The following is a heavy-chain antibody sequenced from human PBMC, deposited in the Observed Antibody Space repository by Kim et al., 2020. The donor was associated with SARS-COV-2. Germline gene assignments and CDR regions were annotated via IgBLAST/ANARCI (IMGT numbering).Heavy chain of an antibody. J-gene: IGHJ3*02. CDR2: ISYDGSNK. D-gene: IGHD1-26*01. CDR1: GFTFSSYG. CDR3: AKGGPISGSHYVDI. Sequence: GGSLRLSCAASGFTFSSYGMHWVRQAPGKGLEWVAVISYDGSNKYYADSVKGRFTISRDNSKNTLYLQMNSLRAEDTAVYYCAKGGPISGSHYVDIWGQGTMVTVSS. V-gene: IGHV3-30*18.